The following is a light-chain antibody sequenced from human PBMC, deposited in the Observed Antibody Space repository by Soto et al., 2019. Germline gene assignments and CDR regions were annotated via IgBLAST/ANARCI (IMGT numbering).Light chain of an antibody. J-gene: IGLJ2*01. CDR2: STN. Sequence: QTVVTQEPSFSVSPGGKVTPTWGLTSASVSTTYYPSWYQQTPGQAPRTLIYSTNIRSSGVPDRFSGSILGNKAALTITGAQADDESDYHCMLYMGGGLVVFGGGTKLTVL. CDR1: SASVSTTYY. CDR3: MLYMGGGLVV. V-gene: IGLV8-61*01.